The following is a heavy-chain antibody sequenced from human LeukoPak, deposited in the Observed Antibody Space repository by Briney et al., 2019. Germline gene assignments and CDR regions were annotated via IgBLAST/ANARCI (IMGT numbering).Heavy chain of an antibody. CDR3: ARDRLAVAGYYYYGMDV. CDR1: GFTFSSYA. J-gene: IGHJ6*02. Sequence: GGSLRLSCAASGFTFSSYAVHWVRQAPGKGLEWVAVISYDGSNKYYADSVKGRFTISRDNSKNTLYLQMNSLRAEDTAVYYCARDRLAVAGYYYYGMDVWGQGTTVAVSS. D-gene: IGHD6-19*01. V-gene: IGHV3-30-3*01. CDR2: ISYDGSNK.